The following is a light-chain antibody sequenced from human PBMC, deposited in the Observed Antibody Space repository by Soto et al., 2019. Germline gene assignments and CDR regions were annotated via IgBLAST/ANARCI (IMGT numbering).Light chain of an antibody. CDR2: GAS. CDR1: QSVSSSY. V-gene: IGKV3-15*01. J-gene: IGKJ1*01. Sequence: EKVLPQSPATLSVSPGARAPFSCRASQSVSSSYLAWYQQKPGQAPRLLIYGASTRATGIPARFSGSGSGTEFTLTISNLQSEDFAVYYCQHYNHWLWTFGQGTKVDIK. CDR3: QHYNHWLWT.